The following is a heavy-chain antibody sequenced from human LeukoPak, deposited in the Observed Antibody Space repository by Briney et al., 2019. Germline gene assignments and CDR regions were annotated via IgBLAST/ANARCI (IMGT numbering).Heavy chain of an antibody. CDR3: VGQIWLWP. D-gene: IGHD5-24*01. J-gene: IGHJ5*02. CDR2: ISSSGTIV. CDR1: SFTFSSYE. Sequence: GGSLRLSCAASSFTFSSYEMNWVRQAPGKGLEWVSYISSSGTIVYYADSVKGRFTISRDNARKSLYLQVNSLRAEDAAIYYCVGQIWLWPWGQGTLLTVST. V-gene: IGHV3-48*03.